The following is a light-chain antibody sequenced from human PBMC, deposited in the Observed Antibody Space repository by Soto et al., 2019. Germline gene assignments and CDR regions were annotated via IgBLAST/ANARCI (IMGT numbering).Light chain of an antibody. CDR2: SAS. CDR1: QDISVY. J-gene: IGKJ5*01. Sequence: DIQMTPSPSSLSASVGDRVTITCRASQDISVYLAWYQQKPGKVPKLLIYSASTLQSGVPSRFSGSGSGTDFTLTISSLQPEDVANYYCQKFNTAPLTFGQGTRLEIK. V-gene: IGKV1-27*01. CDR3: QKFNTAPLT.